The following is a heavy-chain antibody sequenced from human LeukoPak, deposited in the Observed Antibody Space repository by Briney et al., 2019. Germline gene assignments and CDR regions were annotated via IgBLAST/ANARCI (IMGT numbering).Heavy chain of an antibody. Sequence: SETLPLTCAVYGGSFSGYYWSWIRQPPGKGLEWIGEINHSGSTNYNPSLKSRVTISVDTSKNQFSLKLSSVTAADTAVYYCARGVSSGHTYYFDYWGQGTLVTVSS. CDR2: INHSGST. V-gene: IGHV4-34*01. CDR1: GGSFSGYY. D-gene: IGHD6-19*01. CDR3: ARGVSSGHTYYFDY. J-gene: IGHJ4*02.